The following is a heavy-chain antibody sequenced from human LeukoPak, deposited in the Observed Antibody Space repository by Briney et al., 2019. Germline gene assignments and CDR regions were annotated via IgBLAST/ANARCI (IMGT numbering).Heavy chain of an antibody. CDR3: ARDATTGYCSSTSCYMGAPDY. V-gene: IGHV3-48*03. D-gene: IGHD2-2*02. CDR2: ISSSGSTI. J-gene: IGHJ4*02. CDR1: GFTFSSYE. Sequence: SGGSLRLSCAASGFTFSSYEMNWVRQAPGKGLEWVSYISSSGSTIYYADSVKGRFTISRDNAKNSLYLQMNRLRAEDTAVYYCARDATTGYCSSTSCYMGAPDYWGQGTLVTVSS.